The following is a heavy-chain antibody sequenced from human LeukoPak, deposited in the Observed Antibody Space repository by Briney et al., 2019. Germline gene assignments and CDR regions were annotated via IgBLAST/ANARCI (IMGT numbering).Heavy chain of an antibody. D-gene: IGHD3-16*01. CDR3: ARDNAPGVSGHYDY. Sequence: GGSLRLSCAASGFTFSSYSMNWVRQAPGKGLEWVSSISSSSSYIYYADSVKGRFTISRDNAKNSLYLQMNSLRAEDTAVYYCARDNAPGVSGHYDYWGQGTLVTVSS. J-gene: IGHJ4*02. CDR1: GFTFSSYS. CDR2: ISSSSSYI. V-gene: IGHV3-21*01.